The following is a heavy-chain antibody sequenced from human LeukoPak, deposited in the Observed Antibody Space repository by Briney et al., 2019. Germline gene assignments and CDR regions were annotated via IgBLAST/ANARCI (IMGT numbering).Heavy chain of an antibody. D-gene: IGHD3-3*01. Sequence: SETLPLTCTVSAGSISSYDWSWIRQPAGKGLEWIGRIYTSGSTNYNPSLKIRVTMSVDTSKNQFSLNLTSVTAADTAVYYCATSRYDFTGRYYSGMHVWGQGTTVTVSS. V-gene: IGHV4-4*07. J-gene: IGHJ6*02. CDR1: AGSISSYD. CDR3: ATSRYDFTGRYYSGMHV. CDR2: IYTSGST.